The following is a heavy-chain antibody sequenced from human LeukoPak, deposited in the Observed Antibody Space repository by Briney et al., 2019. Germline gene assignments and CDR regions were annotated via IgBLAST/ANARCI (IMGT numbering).Heavy chain of an antibody. V-gene: IGHV3-30-3*01. CDR3: ARKVIVGATLDY. D-gene: IGHD1-26*01. J-gene: IGHJ4*02. Sequence: GRSLRLSCAASGFTFSSYAMHWVRQAPGKGLEWVAVISYDGSNKYYADSVKGRFTISRDNAKNSLYLQMNSLRAEDTAVYYCARKVIVGATLDYWGQGTLVTVSS. CDR2: ISYDGSNK. CDR1: GFTFSSYA.